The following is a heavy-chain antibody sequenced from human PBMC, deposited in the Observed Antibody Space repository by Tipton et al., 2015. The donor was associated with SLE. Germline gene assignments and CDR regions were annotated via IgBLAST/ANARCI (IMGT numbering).Heavy chain of an antibody. CDR3: ARWFVDYCSVDSCPNWLDP. D-gene: IGHD2-15*01. Sequence: TLSLTCTVSGGSISSDRYYWSWTRQPAGKGLEWIGHIHTSGSTKYNPSLKRRVTISVDTSKNQFSLRLSSVTAADTAVYYCARWFVDYCSVDSCPNWLDPWGQGTLVTVFS. J-gene: IGHJ5*02. CDR1: GGSISSDRYY. V-gene: IGHV4-61*09. CDR2: IHTSGST.